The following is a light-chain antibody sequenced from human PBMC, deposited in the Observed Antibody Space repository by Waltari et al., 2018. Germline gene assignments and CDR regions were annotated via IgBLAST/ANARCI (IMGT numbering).Light chain of an antibody. CDR3: QQSFGNPPGT. V-gene: IGKV1-39*01. CDR1: RYINKY. J-gene: IGKJ1*01. CDR2: AAF. Sequence: DIQMTQSPSSLSAFVGDRVTVTCRASRYINKYLKWYQQKSGTPPKLQIYAAFSLQSGVPSRFSGSGSWTEFTLTISGLQDEDSATYYCQQSFGNPPGTFGQGTKVEI.